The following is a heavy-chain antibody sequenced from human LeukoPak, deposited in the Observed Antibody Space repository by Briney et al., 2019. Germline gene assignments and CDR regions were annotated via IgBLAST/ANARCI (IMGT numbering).Heavy chain of an antibody. V-gene: IGHV1-69*04. CDR1: GGAFSSYA. CDR2: IIPILGIA. D-gene: IGHD3-3*01. J-gene: IGHJ4*02. Sequence: ASVKVSCKASGGAFSSYAISWVRQAPGQGLEWMGRIIPILGIANYAQKFQGRVTITADKSTSTAYMELSSLRSEDTAVYYCARVEGIYDFWSGYQSNYFDYWGQGTLVTVSS. CDR3: ARVEGIYDFWSGYQSNYFDY.